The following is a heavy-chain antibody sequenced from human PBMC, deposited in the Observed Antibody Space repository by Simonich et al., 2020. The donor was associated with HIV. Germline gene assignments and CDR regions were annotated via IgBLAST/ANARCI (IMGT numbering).Heavy chain of an antibody. CDR2: INPNSGGT. CDR1: GYTFTDWN. J-gene: IGHJ5*02. V-gene: IGHV1-2*06. Sequence: QVQLVQSGAEVKKPGASVKVSCKASGYTFTDWNIHWVRQAPGQGLEWMGQINPNSGGTDYPQKFPGRVTMTRDTSINTAYMVVSKLRSDDTAVYYCARVLAGLNWFDPWGQGTLVTVSS. CDR3: ARVLAGLNWFDP.